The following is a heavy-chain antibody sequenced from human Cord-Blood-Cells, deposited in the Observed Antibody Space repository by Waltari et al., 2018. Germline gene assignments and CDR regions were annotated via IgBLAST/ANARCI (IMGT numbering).Heavy chain of an antibody. J-gene: IGHJ4*02. CDR2: IKHSGST. CDR3: ARGGIAVAGFDY. V-gene: IGHV4-34*01. CDR1: GGSFSGYY. Sequence: QVQLQQWGAGLLKPSETLSLTCAVYGGSFSGYYWSWIRQPPGKGLEWIGEIKHSGSTNXXXSLKRRVTISVDTSKNQFSLKLSSVTAADTAVYYCARGGIAVAGFDYWGQGTLVTVSS. D-gene: IGHD6-19*01.